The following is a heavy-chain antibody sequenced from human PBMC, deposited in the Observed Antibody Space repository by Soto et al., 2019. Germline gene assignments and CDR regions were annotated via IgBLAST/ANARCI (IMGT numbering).Heavy chain of an antibody. V-gene: IGHV4-34*01. CDR1: GGSFSGYY. J-gene: IGHJ6*02. Sequence: SETLSLTCAVYGGSFSGYYWSWIRQPPGKGLEWIGEINHSGSTNYNPSLKSRVTISVDTSKNQFSLKLSSVTAADTAVYYCARLKGYCSGGSCYGYYYYYYGMDVWGQGTTVTV. CDR2: INHSGST. D-gene: IGHD2-15*01. CDR3: ARLKGYCSGGSCYGYYYYYYGMDV.